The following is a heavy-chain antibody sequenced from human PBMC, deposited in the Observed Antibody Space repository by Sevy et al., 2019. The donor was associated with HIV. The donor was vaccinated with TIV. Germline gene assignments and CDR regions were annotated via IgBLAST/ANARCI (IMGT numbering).Heavy chain of an antibody. Sequence: WGSLRLSCAASGFTFSGSAMHWVRQASGKGLEWVGRIRSKANSYAAAYAASVKGRFTISRDDSKNTAYLQMNSLKTEDTAGYYCIKYRYYGSGSYNAEYFQHWGQGTLVTVSS. V-gene: IGHV3-73*01. CDR1: GFTFSGSA. CDR2: IRSKANSYAA. J-gene: IGHJ1*01. D-gene: IGHD3-10*01. CDR3: IKYRYYGSGSYNAEYFQH.